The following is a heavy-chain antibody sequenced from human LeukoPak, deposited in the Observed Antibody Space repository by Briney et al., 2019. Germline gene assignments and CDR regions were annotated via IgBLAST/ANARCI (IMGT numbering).Heavy chain of an antibody. J-gene: IGHJ4*02. CDR3: MAWDTAMPL. D-gene: IGHD5-18*01. CDR2: TSYDEGGK. CDR1: GFTFGNSG. Sequence: PGRSLRLSCEASGFTFGNSGMHWVRQAPGKGLEWLAFTSYDEGGKYYADSVKGRFTISRDTSKNTLDLQMNSLRTEDTAVYYCMAWDTAMPLWGQGTLVTVSS. V-gene: IGHV3-30*03.